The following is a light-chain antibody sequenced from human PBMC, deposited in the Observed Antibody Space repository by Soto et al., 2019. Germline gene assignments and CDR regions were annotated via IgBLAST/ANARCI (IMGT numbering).Light chain of an antibody. V-gene: IGKV1-17*01. CDR2: DAS. Sequence: DIQMTQSPSSLSASVGDRVTITCRASQGIRNDLGWYQQKPGKPPNLLIYDASRLQIGVPSRFSGSRSGTDFTLTISSLEPEDFAVYYCQQRSNWPITFGQGTRLEIK. CDR1: QGIRND. J-gene: IGKJ5*01. CDR3: QQRSNWPIT.